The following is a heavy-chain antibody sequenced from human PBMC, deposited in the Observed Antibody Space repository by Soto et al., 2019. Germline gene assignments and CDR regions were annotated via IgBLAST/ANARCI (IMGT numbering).Heavy chain of an antibody. CDR2: IKSKNHGETT. CDR1: GAPFNRAW. Sequence: EVRLVESGGALVKPGGSLRLFCTLSGAPFNRAWMSWVRQAPGKGLEWVGRIKSKNHGETTDYAAPVKGRFTISRDDSKNTVYLKMNSLKTEDTAVYYCTRDQGGYEYDGTDLWGQGTTVTVSS. D-gene: IGHD2-2*01. V-gene: IGHV3-15*02. CDR3: TRDQGGYEYDGTDL. J-gene: IGHJ6*02.